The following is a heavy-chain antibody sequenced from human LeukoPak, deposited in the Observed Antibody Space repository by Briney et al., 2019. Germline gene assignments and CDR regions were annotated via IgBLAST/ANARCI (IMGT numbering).Heavy chain of an antibody. V-gene: IGHV1-18*01. CDR1: GYTFTSYG. CDR3: ARDLPRYCSGGSCYARIDY. D-gene: IGHD2-15*01. Sequence: ASVKVSCKASGYTFTSYGISWVRQAPGQGLEWMGWISAYNGNTNYAQKLQGRVTMTTDTSTSTAYMELRSLRSDDTAVYYCARDLPRYCSGGSCYARIDYWGQGTLVTVSS. CDR2: ISAYNGNT. J-gene: IGHJ4*02.